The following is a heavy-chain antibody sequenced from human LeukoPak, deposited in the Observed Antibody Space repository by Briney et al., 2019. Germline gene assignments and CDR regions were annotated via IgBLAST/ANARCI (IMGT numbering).Heavy chain of an antibody. CDR1: GCTFSSYA. J-gene: IGHJ5*02. Sequence: GASVKVSCKASGCTFSSYAIGWLRQAPGQGLEWMGGIIPIFGTANYAQKFQGRITITTDESTSTAYMALSRLRTEDTAVSCGARERNWFDPWGQGTLATVSS. V-gene: IGHV1-69*05. CDR3: ARERNWFDP. CDR2: IIPIFGTA.